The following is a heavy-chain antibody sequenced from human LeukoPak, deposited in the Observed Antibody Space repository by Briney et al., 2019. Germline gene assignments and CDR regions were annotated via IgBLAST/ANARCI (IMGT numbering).Heavy chain of an antibody. J-gene: IGHJ4*02. CDR3: ARYHCSGGSCYSLHFDY. Sequence: ASVKVSCKASGYTFTSYYMHWVRQAPGQGLEWMGIINPSGGSTSYAQKFQGRVTMTRDTSTSTVYMELSSLRSEDTAAYYCARYHCSGGSCYSLHFDYWGQGTLVTVSS. CDR2: INPSGGST. V-gene: IGHV1-46*01. CDR1: GYTFTSYY. D-gene: IGHD2-15*01.